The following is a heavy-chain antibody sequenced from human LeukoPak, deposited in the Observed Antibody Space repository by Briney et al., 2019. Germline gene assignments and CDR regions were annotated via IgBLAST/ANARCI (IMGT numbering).Heavy chain of an antibody. CDR2: INPNSGGT. CDR1: GYTFTGYY. Sequence: GPVKVSCKASGYTFTGYYIHWVRRAPGQGLEWMGWINPNSGGTNYAQKFQGRVTMTRNTSISTAYMELSRLRSDETAVYYCAGGYYDSSGLIWGQGTMVTVSS. D-gene: IGHD3-22*01. V-gene: IGHV1-2*02. J-gene: IGHJ3*02. CDR3: AGGYYDSSGLI.